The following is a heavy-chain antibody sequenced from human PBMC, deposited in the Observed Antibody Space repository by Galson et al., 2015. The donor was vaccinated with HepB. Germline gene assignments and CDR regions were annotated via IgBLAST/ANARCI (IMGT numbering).Heavy chain of an antibody. CDR3: ARLIGMASSWSDQ. J-gene: IGHJ5*02. CDR2: IYYTGST. V-gene: IGHV4-39*01. Sequence: SETLSLTCTVSGDSISSSSYYWGWIRQPPGKGLECIGTIYYTGSTYYNPSLKSRVIISIDMSKNQFSVRLNSVTAADTAVYYCARLIGMASSWSDQWGQGTLVTVSS. CDR1: GDSISSSSYY. D-gene: IGHD5-24*01.